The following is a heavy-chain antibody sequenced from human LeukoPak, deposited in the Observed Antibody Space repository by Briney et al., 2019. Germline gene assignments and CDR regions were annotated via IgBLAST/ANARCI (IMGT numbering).Heavy chain of an antibody. D-gene: IGHD6-13*01. CDR3: AKAERQLVLVDAFDI. V-gene: IGHV3-74*01. J-gene: IGHJ3*02. CDR1: GFTFRSNW. Sequence: GGSLRLSCAASGFTFRSNWMHWVRQAPGKGLVWVSRINADGSGTNYADSVKGRFTISRDNSKNTLYLQMNSLRAEDTAVYYCAKAERQLVLVDAFDIWGQGTMVTVSS. CDR2: INADGSGT.